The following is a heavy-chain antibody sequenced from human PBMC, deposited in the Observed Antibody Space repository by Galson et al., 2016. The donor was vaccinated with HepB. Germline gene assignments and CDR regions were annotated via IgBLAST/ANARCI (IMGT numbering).Heavy chain of an antibody. CDR2: ISSSGITT. V-gene: IGHV3-23*01. CDR1: GFTFSNYA. J-gene: IGHJ5*02. D-gene: IGHD6-19*01. Sequence: SLRLSCAASGFTFSNYALTWVRQTPGKGLEWVSGISSSGITTFYAESVKGRFNISRDNSNNTLYLQMNSLRAEDTAVYYCAKGIRGSGYLWKRVLQNDPWGQGVLVTVSA. CDR3: AKGIRGSGYLWKRVLQNDP.